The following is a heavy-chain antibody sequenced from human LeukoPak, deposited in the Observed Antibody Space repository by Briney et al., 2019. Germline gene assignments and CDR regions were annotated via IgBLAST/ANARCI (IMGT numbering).Heavy chain of an antibody. Sequence: GGSLRLSCAASGFTFSSYWMSWVRQAPGKGLEWVANIKQDGSEKYYVDSVKGRFTISRDNAKNSLYLQMNSLRAEDTAVYYCARDWPLWSGYPYYFDYWGQGTLVTVSS. J-gene: IGHJ4*02. CDR1: GFTFSSYW. CDR3: ARDWPLWSGYPYYFDY. D-gene: IGHD3-3*01. V-gene: IGHV3-7*01. CDR2: IKQDGSEK.